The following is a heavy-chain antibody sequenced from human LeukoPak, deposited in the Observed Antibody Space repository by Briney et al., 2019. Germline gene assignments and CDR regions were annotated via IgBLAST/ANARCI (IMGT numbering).Heavy chain of an antibody. Sequence: SETLSLTCTVSDGSISSYYWSWIRQPPGKGLEWIGYIYYSGSTNYNPSLKSRVTISVDTSKNQFSLKLSSVTAADTAVYYCARLLKHYDFWSGYGMDVWGQGTTVTVSS. D-gene: IGHD3-3*01. J-gene: IGHJ6*02. CDR2: IYYSGST. CDR3: ARLLKHYDFWSGYGMDV. V-gene: IGHV4-59*08. CDR1: DGSISSYY.